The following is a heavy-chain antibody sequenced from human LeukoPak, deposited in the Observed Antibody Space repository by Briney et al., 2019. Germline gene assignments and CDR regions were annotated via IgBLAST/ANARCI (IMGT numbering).Heavy chain of an antibody. Sequence: GGSLRLPCAASGFTFSSYWMSWVRQAPGKGLEWVANIKQDGSEKYYVDSVKGRFTISRDNAKNSLYLRMNSLRAEDTAVYYCAREKRITIFGVVINYYYYYGMDVWGQGTTVTVSS. D-gene: IGHD3-3*01. V-gene: IGHV3-7*01. CDR2: IKQDGSEK. CDR3: AREKRITIFGVVINYYYYYGMDV. CDR1: GFTFSSYW. J-gene: IGHJ6*02.